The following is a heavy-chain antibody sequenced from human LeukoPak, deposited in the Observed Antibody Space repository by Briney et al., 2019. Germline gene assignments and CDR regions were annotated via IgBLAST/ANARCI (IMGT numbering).Heavy chain of an antibody. Sequence: ASVKVSCKASGYTFTRYYMHWVRQAPGQGLEWMGWINPNSGGTNYAQKFQGRVTMTRDTSISTAYMELSRLRSDDTAVYYCARGPMIVVVITSRWFDPWGQGTLVTVSS. CDR2: INPNSGGT. V-gene: IGHV1-2*02. J-gene: IGHJ5*02. D-gene: IGHD3-22*01. CDR1: GYTFTRYY. CDR3: ARGPMIVVVITSRWFDP.